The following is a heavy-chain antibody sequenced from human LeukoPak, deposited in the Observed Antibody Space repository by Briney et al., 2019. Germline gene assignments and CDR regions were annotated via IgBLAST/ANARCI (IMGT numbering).Heavy chain of an antibody. V-gene: IGHV1-8*03. CDR3: ARGPLPYSSGWYAGWFDP. J-gene: IGHJ5*02. CDR2: MNPNSGNT. Sequence: AASVKVSCKASEYTFTSYAMNWVRQAPGQGLEWMGWMNPNSGNTGYAQKFQGRVTITRNTSISTAYMELSSLRSEDTAVYYCARGPLPYSSGWYAGWFDPWGQGTLVTVSS. CDR1: EYTFTSYA. D-gene: IGHD6-19*01.